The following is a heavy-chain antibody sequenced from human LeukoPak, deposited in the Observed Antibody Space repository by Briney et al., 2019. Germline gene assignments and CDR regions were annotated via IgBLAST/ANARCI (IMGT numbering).Heavy chain of an antibody. D-gene: IGHD2-2*01. Sequence: TSQTLSLTCTVSGGSISSGGYYWSWIRQHPGKGLEWTGYIYYSGSTYYNPSLKSRVTISVDTSKNQFSLKLSSVTAADTAVYYCARGVVPAAMGYGMDVWGQGTTVTVSS. CDR3: ARGVVPAAMGYGMDV. V-gene: IGHV4-31*03. CDR1: GGSISSGGYY. CDR2: IYYSGST. J-gene: IGHJ6*02.